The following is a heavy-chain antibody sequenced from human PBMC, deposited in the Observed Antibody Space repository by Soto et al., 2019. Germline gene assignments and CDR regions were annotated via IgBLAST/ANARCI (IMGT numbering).Heavy chain of an antibody. CDR2: ISGSGGST. D-gene: IGHD3-16*01. Sequence: PGGSLRLSCAASGFTFSSYAMSWVRQAPGKGLEWVSAISGSGGSTYYADSVKGRFTISRDNSKNTLYLQMNSLRAEDTAVYYCAKDRIMITFGGVMKSYYFDYWGQGTLVTVSS. CDR1: GFTFSSYA. CDR3: AKDRIMITFGGVMKSYYFDY. J-gene: IGHJ4*02. V-gene: IGHV3-23*01.